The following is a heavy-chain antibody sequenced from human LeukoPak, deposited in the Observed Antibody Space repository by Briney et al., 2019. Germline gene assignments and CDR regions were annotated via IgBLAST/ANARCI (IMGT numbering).Heavy chain of an antibody. CDR3: ARVTWDFWSGYQNWFDP. V-gene: IGHV4-59*08. Sequence: AWGSLRLSCAASGFTFSSYAMSWVRQAPGKGLEWIGYIYYSGSTNYNPSLKSRVTISVDTSKNQFSLKLSSVTAADTAVYYCARVTWDFWSGYQNWFDPWGQGTLVTVSS. D-gene: IGHD3-3*01. CDR2: IYYSGST. CDR1: GFTFSSYA. J-gene: IGHJ5*02.